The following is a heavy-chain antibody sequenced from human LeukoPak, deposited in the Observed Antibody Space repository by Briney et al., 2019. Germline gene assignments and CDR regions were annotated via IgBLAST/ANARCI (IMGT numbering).Heavy chain of an antibody. CDR2: ISAYNGNT. Sequence: ASVKVSCKASGYTFTSYGISWVRQAPGQGREWMGWISAYNGNTNYAQKLQGRVTMTTDTSTSTAYMELRSLRSDDTAVYHCASSSGWVRAFDIWSQGTMVTVSS. V-gene: IGHV1-18*01. D-gene: IGHD6-19*01. CDR3: ASSSGWVRAFDI. J-gene: IGHJ3*02. CDR1: GYTFTSYG.